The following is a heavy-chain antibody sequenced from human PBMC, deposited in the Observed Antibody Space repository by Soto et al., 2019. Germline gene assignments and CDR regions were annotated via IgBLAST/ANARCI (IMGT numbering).Heavy chain of an antibody. J-gene: IGHJ4*02. Sequence: GGSLRLSCAASGFTVSSNYMSWVRQAPGKGLEWVSVIYSGGSTYYADSVKGRFTISRDNSKNTLYLQMNSLRAEDTAVYYCAREGDSTAPYFDYWGQGTLVTVSS. D-gene: IGHD2-21*02. V-gene: IGHV3-66*01. CDR2: IYSGGST. CDR1: GFTVSSNY. CDR3: AREGDSTAPYFDY.